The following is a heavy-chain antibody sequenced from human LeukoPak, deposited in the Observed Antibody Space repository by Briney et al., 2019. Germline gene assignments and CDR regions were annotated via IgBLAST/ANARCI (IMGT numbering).Heavy chain of an antibody. Sequence: PGGSLRLSCAASGFTFSIYAMTWVRQAPGKGLEWVSSISNSGSTTYYADSVKGRFTISRDNSKNTLHLQMNSLRAEDTAVYYCAPLPVDTTMDLHYWGQGTLVTVSS. J-gene: IGHJ4*02. CDR3: APLPVDTTMDLHY. CDR1: GFTFSIYA. D-gene: IGHD5-18*01. CDR2: ISNSGSTT. V-gene: IGHV3-23*01.